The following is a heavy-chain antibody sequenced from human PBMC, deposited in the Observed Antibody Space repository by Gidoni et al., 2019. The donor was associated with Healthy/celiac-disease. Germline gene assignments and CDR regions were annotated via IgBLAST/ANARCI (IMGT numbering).Heavy chain of an antibody. J-gene: IGHJ4*02. CDR3: ARGGYYYDSSGYQKGFLFDY. D-gene: IGHD3-22*01. Sequence: EVQLVESGGGLVQPGGSLRLSCAASGFTFSSYWMSWVRQAPGKGLEWVANIKQDGSEKYYVDSVKGRFTISRDNAKNSLYLQMNSLRAEDTAVYYCARGGYYYDSSGYQKGFLFDYWGQGTLVTVSS. V-gene: IGHV3-7*04. CDR2: IKQDGSEK. CDR1: GFTFSSYW.